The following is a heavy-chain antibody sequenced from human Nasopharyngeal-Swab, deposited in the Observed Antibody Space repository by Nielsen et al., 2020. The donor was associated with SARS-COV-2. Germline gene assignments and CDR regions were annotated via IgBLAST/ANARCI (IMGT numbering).Heavy chain of an antibody. V-gene: IGHV3-30*18. CDR2: ISYDGSTE. CDR3: AKGMGDDYHDTSGPDY. CDR1: GFIFSDYV. J-gene: IGHJ4*02. D-gene: IGHD5-12*01. Sequence: GESLKISCAASGFIFSDYVLHLVRQAPRKVLEWVAVISYDGSTEYSADSVKGLLTISRDTSKNTLFLQMTSLRAEDTALYYCAKGMGDDYHDTSGPDYWGQGTLVTV.